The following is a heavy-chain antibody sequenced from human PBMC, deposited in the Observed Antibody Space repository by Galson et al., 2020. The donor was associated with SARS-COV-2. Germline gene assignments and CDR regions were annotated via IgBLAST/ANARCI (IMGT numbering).Heavy chain of an antibody. J-gene: IGHJ4*02. D-gene: IGHD6-13*01. CDR2: IRYDGQSK. V-gene: IGHV3-30*02. CDR1: GFTFSNSG. Sequence: GGSLRLSCAASGFTFSNSGIHWVRQGPGKGQEWVAFIRYDGQSKYYGDSVRGRFTVSRDDSKNTVYLQMNSLRNEDTAVYYCAKDKTTSASGGLGYLDYWGQGTLVTVSP. CDR3: AKDKTTSASGGLGYLDY.